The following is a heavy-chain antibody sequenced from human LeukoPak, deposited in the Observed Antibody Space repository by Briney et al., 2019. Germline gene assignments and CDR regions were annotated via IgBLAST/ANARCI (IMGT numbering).Heavy chain of an antibody. CDR3: ARERFVVVPAASPHAFDI. Sequence: GASVKVSCKASGYTFTSYGISWVRQAPGQGPEWMGWISAYNGNTNYAQKDQGRVTMTTDTSTSTAYMELRSLRSDDTAVYYCARERFVVVPAASPHAFDIWGQGTMVTVSS. CDR1: GYTFTSYG. CDR2: ISAYNGNT. D-gene: IGHD2-2*01. V-gene: IGHV1-18*01. J-gene: IGHJ3*02.